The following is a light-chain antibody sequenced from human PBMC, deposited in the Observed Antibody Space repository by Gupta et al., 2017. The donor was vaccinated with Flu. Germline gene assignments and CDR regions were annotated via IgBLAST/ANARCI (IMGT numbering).Light chain of an antibody. Sequence: ITITCTGISSDVGGYDYFSWYHQQTGTAPELMIFEVSRRPSGIASRVSGSKCGNTASLTIAGLQAEDEAYYYCSSDTNTNNVVVFGGGTKLTVL. CDR1: SSDVGGYDY. CDR2: EVS. V-gene: IGLV2-14*01. J-gene: IGLJ3*02. CDR3: SSDTNTNNVVV.